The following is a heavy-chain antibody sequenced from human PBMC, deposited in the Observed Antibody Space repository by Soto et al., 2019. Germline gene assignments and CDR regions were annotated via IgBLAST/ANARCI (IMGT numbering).Heavy chain of an antibody. V-gene: IGHV1-18*01. J-gene: IGHJ6*02. CDR3: ARRVHAWLPDYYGMDV. CDR1: GYDYVTYA. D-gene: IGHD1-1*01. CDR2: ISTLNGNT. Sequence: QAQLVQSGAEVKKPGASVNVSCKASGYDYVTYAITWVRQRPGQGLEWMGWISTLNGNTNYAQNFQGRVTMTTDTSTRIVHLELRSLRSDDTAVYYCARRVHAWLPDYYGMDVWGQGTTVTVSS.